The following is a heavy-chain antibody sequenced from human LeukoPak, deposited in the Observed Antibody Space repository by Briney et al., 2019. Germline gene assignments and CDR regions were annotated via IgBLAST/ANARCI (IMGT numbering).Heavy chain of an antibody. CDR3: AKEHSVLTMMRGLDS. J-gene: IGHJ4*02. Sequence: PSETLSLTCAVYGGSFSGYYWSWIRQPPGKGLEWVSGISVSGGSIYYADSVTGRFTISRDNSKDTLYLQMNSLRVEDTALYYCAKEHSVLTMMRGLDSWGQGTLVTVSS. CDR2: ISVSGGSI. D-gene: IGHD3-22*01. V-gene: IGHV3-23*01. CDR1: GGSFSGYY.